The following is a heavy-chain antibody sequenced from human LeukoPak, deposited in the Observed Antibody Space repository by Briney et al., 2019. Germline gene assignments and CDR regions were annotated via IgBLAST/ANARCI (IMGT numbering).Heavy chain of an antibody. CDR1: GGSISSGDYY. V-gene: IGHV4-31*03. Sequence: SETLSLTCTVSGGSISSGDYYWSWIRQHPGKGLEWIGYIYYSGSTYYNPSLKSRVTISVDTSKNQFSLKLSSVTAADTAVYYCATGYSSSWYNWFDPWGQGTLVTVSS. D-gene: IGHD6-13*01. CDR3: ATGYSSSWYNWFDP. CDR2: IYYSGST. J-gene: IGHJ5*02.